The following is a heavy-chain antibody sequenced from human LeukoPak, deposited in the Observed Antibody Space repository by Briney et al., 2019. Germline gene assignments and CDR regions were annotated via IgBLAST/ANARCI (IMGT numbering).Heavy chain of an antibody. CDR2: ISAYNGNT. V-gene: IGHV1-18*01. CDR3: ASHGSSGSYYKSAFDY. J-gene: IGHJ4*02. CDR1: GYTFTSYG. Sequence: ASVKVSCKASGYTFTSYGTSWVRQAPGQGLEWMGWISAYNGNTNYAQKLQGRVTMTTDTSTSTAYMELRSLRSDDTAVYYCASHGSSGSYYKSAFDYWGQGTLVTVSS. D-gene: IGHD3-10*01.